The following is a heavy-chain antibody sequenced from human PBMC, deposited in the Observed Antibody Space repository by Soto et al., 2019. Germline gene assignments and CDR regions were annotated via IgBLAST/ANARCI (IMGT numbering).Heavy chain of an antibody. D-gene: IGHD3-16*01. CDR1: GFTFSSYG. Sequence: GGSLGLSCAASGFTFSSYGMHWVRQAPGKGLEWVAVISYDGSNKYYADSVKGRFTISRDNSKNTLYLQMNSLRAEDTAVYYCAKDASWPRYYFDYWGQGTLVTVSS. J-gene: IGHJ4*02. CDR3: AKDASWPRYYFDY. CDR2: ISYDGSNK. V-gene: IGHV3-30*18.